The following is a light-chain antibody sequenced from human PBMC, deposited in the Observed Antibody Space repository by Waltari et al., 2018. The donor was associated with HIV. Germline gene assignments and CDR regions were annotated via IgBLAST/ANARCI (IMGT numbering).Light chain of an antibody. V-gene: IGLV2-8*01. CDR2: DVS. J-gene: IGLJ1*01. CDR3: SSYAGSNNPYV. Sequence: QSALTQPPSASGSPGQSVTISCTGTSSDLGAYNYVSWYQQHPDKAPKRMIYDVSKRPSVVPDRCSGSKSGNTASLTVSGLQTEDEADYYCSSYAGSNNPYVFGTGTKVTVL. CDR1: SSDLGAYNY.